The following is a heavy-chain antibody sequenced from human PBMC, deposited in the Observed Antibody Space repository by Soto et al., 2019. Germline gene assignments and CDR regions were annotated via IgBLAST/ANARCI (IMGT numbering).Heavy chain of an antibody. D-gene: IGHD3-3*01. CDR2: IIPIFGTA. V-gene: IGHV1-69*13. Sequence: GASVKVSCKASGGTFSSYAISWVRQAPGQGLEWMGGIIPIFGTANYAQKFQGRVTITADESTSTAYMELSSLRSEDTAVYYCARWTRFLERDYYYYGMDVWGQGTTVTVSS. J-gene: IGHJ6*02. CDR3: ARWTRFLERDYYYYGMDV. CDR1: GGTFSSYA.